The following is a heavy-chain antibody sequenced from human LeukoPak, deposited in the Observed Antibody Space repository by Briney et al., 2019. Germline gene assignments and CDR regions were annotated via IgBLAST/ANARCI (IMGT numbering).Heavy chain of an antibody. CDR2: ISAYNGNT. V-gene: IGHV1-18*01. CDR3: ARRVGTTSGAFDI. Sequence: GASVKVSCKTSGYTFTNYGISWVRQAPGQGLEWMGWISAYNGNTNSAQKLQGRVTMTTDTSTSTAYMELRSLRSDDTAMYYCARRVGTTSGAFDIWGQGTMVTVSS. CDR1: GYTFTNYG. D-gene: IGHD1-1*01. J-gene: IGHJ3*02.